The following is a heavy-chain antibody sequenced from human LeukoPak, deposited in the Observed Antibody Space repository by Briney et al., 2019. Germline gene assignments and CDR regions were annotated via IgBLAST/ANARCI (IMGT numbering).Heavy chain of an antibody. Sequence: GGSLRLSCAASGFTFSSYWMHWVRQAPGKGLVWVSRINSDGSSTSYADSVKGRFTISRDNSKNTLYLQMNSLRAEDTAVYYCAKGASARRSGPFDYWGQGTLVTVSS. CDR2: INSDGSST. J-gene: IGHJ4*02. V-gene: IGHV3-74*01. CDR1: GFTFSSYW. CDR3: AKGASARRSGPFDY. D-gene: IGHD6-6*01.